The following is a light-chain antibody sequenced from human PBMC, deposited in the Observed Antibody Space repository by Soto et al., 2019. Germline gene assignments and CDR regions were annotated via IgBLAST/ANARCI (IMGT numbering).Light chain of an antibody. Sequence: EIVLTQSPGTLSLSPGERATLSCRASQTVSSDYLAWYQQKPGQAPRLLIYGASHRATGIPDRFSGSVSGTDFTLTISRLEPEDFAVYYCQQYGRSPPMYTFGQGTKLEIK. J-gene: IGKJ2*01. CDR1: QTVSSDY. V-gene: IGKV3-20*01. CDR3: QQYGRSPPMYT. CDR2: GAS.